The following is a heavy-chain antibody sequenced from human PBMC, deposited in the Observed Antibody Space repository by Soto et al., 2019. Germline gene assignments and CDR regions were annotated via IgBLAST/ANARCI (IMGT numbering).Heavy chain of an antibody. Sequence: QVHLVQSGAEVITPGSSLKVACKASGGTFSTSSISWVRQAPGQGLEWMGRIIPIVNIVNYAQKFQDRVTITVDKSTGTVYMELSSLGSDDTAVYYCGTTGPLDSWGQGTLLTVSS. CDR1: GGTFSTSS. V-gene: IGHV1-69*02. J-gene: IGHJ5*01. CDR2: IIPIVNIV. D-gene: IGHD1-1*01. CDR3: GTTGPLDS.